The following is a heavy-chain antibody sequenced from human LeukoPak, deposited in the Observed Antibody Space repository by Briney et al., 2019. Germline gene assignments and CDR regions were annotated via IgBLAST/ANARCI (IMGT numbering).Heavy chain of an antibody. V-gene: IGHV3-11*04. Sequence: GGSLRLSCAASGFTFSDYYMNWIRQAPGKGLEWVSYISSSGSTIYYADSVKGRFTISRDNAKNSLYLQMNSLRAEDTAVYYCARAQSYYDFWSGSGPWGQGTLVTVSS. CDR1: GFTFSDYY. CDR2: ISSSGSTI. J-gene: IGHJ5*02. CDR3: ARAQSYYDFWSGSGP. D-gene: IGHD3-3*01.